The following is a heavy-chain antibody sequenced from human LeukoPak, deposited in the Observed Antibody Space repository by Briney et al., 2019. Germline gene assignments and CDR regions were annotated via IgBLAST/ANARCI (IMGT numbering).Heavy chain of an antibody. Sequence: GGSLRLSCAASGFTLSTFDMNWVRQAPGKGREWVSSISTSSRYIYYRDSVKGRFTISRDDARNSLYLQMNGLTVEDTAVYYCARADCSGSTCYLRHSWFDPWGQGTLVTVSS. D-gene: IGHD2-2*01. CDR3: ARADCSGSTCYLRHSWFDP. V-gene: IGHV3-21*06. CDR2: ISTSSRYI. J-gene: IGHJ5*02. CDR1: GFTLSTFD.